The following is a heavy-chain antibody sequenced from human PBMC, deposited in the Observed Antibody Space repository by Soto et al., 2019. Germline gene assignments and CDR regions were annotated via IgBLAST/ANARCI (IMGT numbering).Heavy chain of an antibody. CDR3: AKGLGVVAINNYGMDV. D-gene: IGHD2-21*01. Sequence: GGSLRLSCAASGFMFSAYWMSWVRQAPGKGLEWVANIHGDGGKIYYVDSVKGRFTISRDNAKNTLYLQMNSLRAEDTAVNYCAKGLGVVAINNYGMDVWGQGTTVTVSS. V-gene: IGHV3-7*03. CDR1: GFMFSAYW. J-gene: IGHJ6*02. CDR2: IHGDGGKI.